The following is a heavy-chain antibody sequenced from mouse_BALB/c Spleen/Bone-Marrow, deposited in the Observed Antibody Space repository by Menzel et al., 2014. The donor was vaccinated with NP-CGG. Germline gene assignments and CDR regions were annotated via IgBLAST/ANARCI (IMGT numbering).Heavy chain of an antibody. V-gene: IGHV1-14*01. J-gene: IGHJ2*01. CDR3: AKGGNYRYDFDY. D-gene: IGHD2-14*01. CDR2: INPYNDGT. Sequence: EVQLQQSGLELVKPGASVKTSCKASGYTFTSYVMHWVKQKPGQGLEWIGYINPYNDGTKYNEKFKGMATLTSDRSSSTAYMELSSLTSEDSAVYYCAKGGNYRYDFDYWGQGTTLTVSS. CDR1: GYTFTSYV.